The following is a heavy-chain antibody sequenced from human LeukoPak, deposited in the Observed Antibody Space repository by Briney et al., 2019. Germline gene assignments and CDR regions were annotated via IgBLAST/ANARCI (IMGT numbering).Heavy chain of an antibody. CDR2: IYTSGST. CDR3: ASLLNGVFDY. Sequence: SQTLSLTCTVSGGSISSGSYYWSWIRQPAGKGLEWIGRIYTSGSTNCNPSLKSRVTISVDTSKNQFSLKLSSVTAADTAVYYCASLLNGVFDYWGQGTLVTVPS. D-gene: IGHD2-21*01. V-gene: IGHV4-61*02. CDR1: GGSISSGSYY. J-gene: IGHJ4*02.